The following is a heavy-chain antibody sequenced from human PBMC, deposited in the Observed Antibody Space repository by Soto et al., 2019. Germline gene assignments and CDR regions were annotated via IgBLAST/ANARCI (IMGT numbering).Heavy chain of an antibody. J-gene: IGHJ3*02. D-gene: IGHD4-17*01. CDR2: ISWNSGSI. CDR1: GFTFDDYA. CDR3: AKDFTTVPLDRDAFDI. Sequence: GGSLRLSCAASGFTFDDYAMHWVRQAPGKGLEWVSGISWNSGSIGYADSVKGRFTISRDNAKNSLYLQMNSLRAEDTALYYCAKDFTTVPLDRDAFDIWGQGTMVTVSS. V-gene: IGHV3-9*01.